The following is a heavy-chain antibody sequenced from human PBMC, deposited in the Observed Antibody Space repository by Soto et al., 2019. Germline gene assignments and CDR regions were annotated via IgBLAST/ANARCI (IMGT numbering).Heavy chain of an antibody. CDR2: IDPGDSYT. CDR1: GYSFTSYW. J-gene: IGHJ4*02. V-gene: IGHV5-10-1*01. CDR3: ARLHCSSTSCYN. Sequence: PGESLKISCKGSGYSFTSYWISWVRQMPGKGLEWMGRIDPGDSYTNYSPSFQGHVTISADKSISTAYLQWSSLKASDTAMYYCARLHCSSTSCYNWGQGTLVTVSS. D-gene: IGHD2-2*02.